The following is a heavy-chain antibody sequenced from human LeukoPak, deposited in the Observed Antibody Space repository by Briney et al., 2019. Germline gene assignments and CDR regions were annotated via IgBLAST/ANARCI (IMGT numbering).Heavy chain of an antibody. CDR3: ARRGYFDGSGLDH. V-gene: IGHV4-61*08. D-gene: IGHD3-22*01. Sequence: SETLSLTCTVSGGSISSGGYSWSWIRQPPGKGLEWIGYIYYSGSTYYNPSLKSRVTISLDTSKNQLSLKLSSVTAADTAVYFRARRGYFDGSGLDHWGQGTLVTVSS. J-gene: IGHJ4*02. CDR2: IYYSGST. CDR1: GGSISSGGYS.